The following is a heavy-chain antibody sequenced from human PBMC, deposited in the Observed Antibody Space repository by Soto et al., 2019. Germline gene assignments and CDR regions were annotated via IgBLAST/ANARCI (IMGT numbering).Heavy chain of an antibody. J-gene: IGHJ6*02. Sequence: GGSLRLSCAASGFTFSSYGMHWVRQAPGKGLEWVAVISYDGSNKYYADSVKGRFTISRDNSKNTLYLQMNSLRAEDTAVYYCAKERYCSGGSCYYYYGMDVWGQGTTVTVSS. CDR3: AKERYCSGGSCYYYYGMDV. V-gene: IGHV3-30*18. D-gene: IGHD2-15*01. CDR1: GFTFSSYG. CDR2: ISYDGSNK.